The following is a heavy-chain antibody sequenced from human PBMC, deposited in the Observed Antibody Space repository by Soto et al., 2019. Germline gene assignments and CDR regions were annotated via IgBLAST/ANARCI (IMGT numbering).Heavy chain of an antibody. V-gene: IGHV3-30-3*01. D-gene: IGHD6-6*01. CDR3: ARARSKYSSSSGFDY. CDR1: GFTFSSYA. J-gene: IGHJ4*02. Sequence: QVQLVESGGGVVQPGRSLRLSCAASGFTFSSYAMHWVRQAPGKGLEWVAVISYDGSNKYYADSVKGRFTISRDNSKNTLYLPMNSLRAEDTAVYYCARARSKYSSSSGFDYWGQGTLVTVSS. CDR2: ISYDGSNK.